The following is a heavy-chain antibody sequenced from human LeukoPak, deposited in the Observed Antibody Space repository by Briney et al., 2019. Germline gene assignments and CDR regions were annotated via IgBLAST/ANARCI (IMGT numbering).Heavy chain of an antibody. Sequence: GGSLRLSCAASGFTFSTYYMNWVRQAPGKGLEWVSSITTSSSYIYYADSVKGRFTISRDNAKNSLYLQMDSLRAEDTAVYYCARDLGGYSYGSHFDYWGQGTLVTVSS. CDR1: GFTFSTYY. V-gene: IGHV3-21*01. CDR3: ARDLGGYSYGSHFDY. CDR2: ITTSSSYI. J-gene: IGHJ4*02. D-gene: IGHD5-18*01.